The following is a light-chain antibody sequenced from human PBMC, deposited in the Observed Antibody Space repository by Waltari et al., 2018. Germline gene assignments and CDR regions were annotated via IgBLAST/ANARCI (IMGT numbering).Light chain of an antibody. CDR1: QSLLYSNAYIY. J-gene: IGKJ2*01. CDR3: IQPLHTPYT. CDR2: WGS. Sequence: DMVMTQSQLSLPVTPGEPASISCRSSQSLLYSNAYIYLDWYRQKTGQVQQLLTIWGSXRXXGXPXXXSGXXSGTXFTXXXSXVEAEDVGVYYCIQPLHTPYTFGQGTKLEIK. V-gene: IGKV2-28*01.